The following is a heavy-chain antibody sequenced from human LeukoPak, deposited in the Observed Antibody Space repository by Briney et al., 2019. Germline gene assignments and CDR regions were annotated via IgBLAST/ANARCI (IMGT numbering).Heavy chain of an antibody. D-gene: IGHD6-19*01. Sequence: ASVKVSCKASGYTFTSYYMHWVRQAPGQGLEWMGIINPSGGSTSYAQKFQGRVTMTRDMSTSTVYMELSSLRSEDTAVYYCARDRRSGWHTHDAFDIWGQGTMVTVSS. V-gene: IGHV1-46*01. CDR1: GYTFTSYY. CDR2: INPSGGST. J-gene: IGHJ3*02. CDR3: ARDRRSGWHTHDAFDI.